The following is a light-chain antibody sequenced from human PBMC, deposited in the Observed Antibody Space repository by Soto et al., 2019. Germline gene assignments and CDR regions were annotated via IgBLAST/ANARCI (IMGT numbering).Light chain of an antibody. J-gene: IGKJ1*01. CDR1: QGISNY. CDR2: AAS. CDR3: QKYNRYHRR. Sequence: DIQMTQSPSSLSASVGDRVTITCRASQGISNYLAWYQQKPGKVPKLLIYAASTLQPGVSSRFSDSGSETHYTLTINHQQPEEVETDYCQKYNRYHRRFGQRTKVEIK. V-gene: IGKV1-27*01.